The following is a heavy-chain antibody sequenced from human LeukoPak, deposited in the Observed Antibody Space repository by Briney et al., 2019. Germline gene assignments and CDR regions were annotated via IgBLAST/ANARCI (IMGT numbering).Heavy chain of an antibody. V-gene: IGHV3-23*01. Sequence: GGSLRLSCAASGFTFSSYAMSWVRQAPGKGLEWVSAISGSGGSTYYADSVKGRFTISRDDSKSTLYLQMNSLRVEDTALYYCARRGDTADFYMDVWGKGTTVTISS. CDR2: ISGSGGST. J-gene: IGHJ6*03. D-gene: IGHD3-10*01. CDR1: GFTFSSYA. CDR3: ARRGDTADFYMDV.